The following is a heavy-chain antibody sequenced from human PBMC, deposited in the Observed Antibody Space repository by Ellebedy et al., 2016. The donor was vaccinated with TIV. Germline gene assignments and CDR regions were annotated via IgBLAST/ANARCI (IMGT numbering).Heavy chain of an antibody. D-gene: IGHD1-26*01. V-gene: IGHV3-74*01. J-gene: IGHJ6*02. CDR3: ARESEVGCMDV. CDR1: GFTFSSYW. CDR2: IYSDGTNT. Sequence: PGGSLRLSCAASGFTFSSYWMHWVRQAPGKGLVWVSHIYSDGTNTHYADSVKGRFTISIDNAKNTLYLQMNSLRAEDTAVFYCARESEVGCMDVWGQGTTVTVSS.